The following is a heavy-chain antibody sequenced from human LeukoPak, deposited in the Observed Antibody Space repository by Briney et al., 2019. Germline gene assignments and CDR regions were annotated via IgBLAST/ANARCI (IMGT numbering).Heavy chain of an antibody. V-gene: IGHV4-4*02. J-gene: IGHJ4*02. CDR3: VRDNRRYCSSTSCYVFDY. Sequence: SGTLSLTCAVSGDSISSSNYWSWVRQPPGKGLEWIGEIFHSGSTNYDPSLKSRVTISVDKSKNQFSLELNSVTAADTAVYYCVRDNRRYCSSTSCYVFDYWGQGTLVTVSS. CDR1: GDSISSSNY. D-gene: IGHD2-2*01. CDR2: IFHSGST.